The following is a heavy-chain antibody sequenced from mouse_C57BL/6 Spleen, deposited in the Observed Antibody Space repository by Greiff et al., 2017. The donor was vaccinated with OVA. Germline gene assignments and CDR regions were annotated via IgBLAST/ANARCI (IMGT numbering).Heavy chain of an antibody. CDR2: ISSGSSTI. CDR3: ARSDYGPFDY. V-gene: IGHV5-17*01. Sequence: EVKVEESGGGLVKPGGSLKLSCAASGFTFSDYGMHWVRQAPEKGLEWVAYISSGSSTIYYADTVKGRFTISRDNAKNTLFLQMTSLRSEDTAMYYCARSDYGPFDYWGQGTTLTVSS. CDR1: GFTFSDYG. D-gene: IGHD1-2*01. J-gene: IGHJ2*01.